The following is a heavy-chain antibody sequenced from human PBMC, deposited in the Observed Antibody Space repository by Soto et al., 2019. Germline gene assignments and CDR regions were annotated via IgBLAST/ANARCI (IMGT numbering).Heavy chain of an antibody. V-gene: IGHV4-4*02. Sequence: PSETLSLTCAVYGGSISSSNWWSWVRQPPGKGLEWIGEIYHSGSTNYNPSLKSRVTISVDKSKNQFSLKLSSVTAADTAVYYCARDRLEAARGYYYGMDVWGQGTTVTVSS. CDR2: IYHSGST. CDR3: ARDRLEAARGYYYGMDV. J-gene: IGHJ6*02. D-gene: IGHD2-15*01. CDR1: GGSISSSNW.